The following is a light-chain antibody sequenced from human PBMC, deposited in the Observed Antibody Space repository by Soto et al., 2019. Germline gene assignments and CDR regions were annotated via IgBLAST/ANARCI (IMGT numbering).Light chain of an antibody. J-gene: IGLJ1*01. CDR1: SSDVGDYNY. CDR2: EVS. V-gene: IGLV2-14*01. CDR3: SSYTSSNTYV. Sequence: QSVLPQPASVSGSPGQSITISCTGTSSDVGDYNYVSWYQQHPGKAPKLMIYEVSNRPSGVSNRFSGSKSGNTASLTISGLQAEDEADYYCSSYTSSNTYVFGTGTKLTVL.